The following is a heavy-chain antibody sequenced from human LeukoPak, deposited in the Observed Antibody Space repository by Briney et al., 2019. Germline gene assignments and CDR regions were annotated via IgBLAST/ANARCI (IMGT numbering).Heavy chain of an antibody. Sequence: SETLSLTCTVSGGSMSNSYLTWVRQPAGKGLEWIGRMYVSGTTNYNPSLRSRVTMSIDTSKNQFSLRLNSVSAADTAVYYCARENYYDSSGYSEGMGVWGQGTTVTVS. J-gene: IGHJ6*02. V-gene: IGHV4-4*07. CDR1: GGSMSNSY. CDR2: MYVSGTT. CDR3: ARENYYDSSGYSEGMGV. D-gene: IGHD3-22*01.